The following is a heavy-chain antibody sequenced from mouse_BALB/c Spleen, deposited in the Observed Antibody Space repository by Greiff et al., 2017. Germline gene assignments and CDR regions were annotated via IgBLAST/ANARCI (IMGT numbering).Heavy chain of an antibody. CDR1: GFAFSSYD. CDR2: ISSGGGST. Sequence: EVKLMESGGGLVKPGGSLKLSCAASGFAFSSYDMSWVRQTPEKRLEWVAYISSGGGSTYYPDTVKSRFTISRDNAKNTLYLQMSSLKSEDTAMYYCARHRKVGGYYAMDYWGQGTSVTVSS. J-gene: IGHJ4*01. CDR3: ARHRKVGGYYAMDY. D-gene: IGHD3-1*01. V-gene: IGHV5-12-1*01.